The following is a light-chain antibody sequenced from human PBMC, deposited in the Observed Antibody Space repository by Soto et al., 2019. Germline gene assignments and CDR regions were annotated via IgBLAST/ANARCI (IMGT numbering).Light chain of an antibody. V-gene: IGLV2-14*01. CDR2: EVT. J-gene: IGLJ1*01. CDR1: SSDIGGYNS. Sequence: QSALTQPASVSGSPGQSITISCTGTSSDIGGYNSVSWYQQHPRKAPKLMIYEVTNRPSGISNRFSGSKSGNTASLTISGLQAEDEADYYCSSYTRGNTYVFGTGTKVTV. CDR3: SSYTRGNTYV.